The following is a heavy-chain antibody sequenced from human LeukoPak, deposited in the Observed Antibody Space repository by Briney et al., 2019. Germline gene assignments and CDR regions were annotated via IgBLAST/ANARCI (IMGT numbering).Heavy chain of an antibody. Sequence: ASVKVSCKASDYTFITYGLSWVRQAPGQGLEWMGWISAYNGDTNYAQKFKGRVTMTTDTSTRTAYMELGSLRSDDTAVYYCARDPSNTSGRYIYFDYWGQGTLVTVSS. J-gene: IGHJ4*02. CDR3: ARDPSNTSGRYIYFDY. V-gene: IGHV1-18*01. CDR2: ISAYNGDT. D-gene: IGHD6-19*01. CDR1: DYTFITYG.